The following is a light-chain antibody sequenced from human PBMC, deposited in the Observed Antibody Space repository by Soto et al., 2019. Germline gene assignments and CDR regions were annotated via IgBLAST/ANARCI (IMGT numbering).Light chain of an antibody. Sequence: DVVMTQSPLSLPVTLGQPASISCRSSQSLVRSDGNTYLNWFQQRPGQSPRRLIYKVSNRDSGVPDRFSGSGSGTDFTLKISRVEAEDVGVYYCMQALQAPITFGQGTRLEIK. CDR3: MQALQAPIT. J-gene: IGKJ5*01. CDR2: KVS. V-gene: IGKV2-30*02. CDR1: QSLVRSDGNTY.